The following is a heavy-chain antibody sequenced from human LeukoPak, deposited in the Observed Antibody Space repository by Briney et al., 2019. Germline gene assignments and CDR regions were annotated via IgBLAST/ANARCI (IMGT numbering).Heavy chain of an antibody. D-gene: IGHD3-10*01. CDR3: ARELREGYYGSGSYP. J-gene: IGHJ5*02. CDR1: GGSISSYY. Sequence: SETLSLTCTVSGGSISSYYWSWIRQPPGKGLEWIGYIYYSGSTNYNPSLKSRVTISVDTSKNQFSLKLSSVTAADTAVYYCARELREGYYGSGSYPWGQGTLVTVSS. CDR2: IYYSGST. V-gene: IGHV4-59*01.